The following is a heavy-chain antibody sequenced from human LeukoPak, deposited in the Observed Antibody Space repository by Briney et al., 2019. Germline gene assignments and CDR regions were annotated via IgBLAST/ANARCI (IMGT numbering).Heavy chain of an antibody. D-gene: IGHD3-10*01. Sequence: ASVTVSCKASGYTLTDYYMHWVRQAPGQGLEWMGRINPNSGGTNYAQKFQGRVTMTRDTSISTAYMELRGLRSEDTAVYYCVRDGEGVAISVNYWFDPWGQGTLVTVSS. CDR3: VRDGEGVAISVNYWFDP. CDR2: INPNSGGT. CDR1: GYTLTDYY. J-gene: IGHJ5*02. V-gene: IGHV1-2*06.